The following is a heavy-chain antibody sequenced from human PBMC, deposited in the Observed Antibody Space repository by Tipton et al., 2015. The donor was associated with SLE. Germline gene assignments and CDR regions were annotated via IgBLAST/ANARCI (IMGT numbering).Heavy chain of an antibody. V-gene: IGHV4-34*01. CDR1: GGSISSYY. D-gene: IGHD6-13*01. J-gene: IGHJ3*02. Sequence: TLSLTCTVSGGSISSYYWSWIRQPPGKGLEWIGEINHSGSTNYNPSLKSRVTISVDTSKNQFSLKLSSVTAADTAVYYCARPRGAAAAATGDAFDIWGQGTMVTVSS. CDR3: ARPRGAAAAATGDAFDI. CDR2: INHSGST.